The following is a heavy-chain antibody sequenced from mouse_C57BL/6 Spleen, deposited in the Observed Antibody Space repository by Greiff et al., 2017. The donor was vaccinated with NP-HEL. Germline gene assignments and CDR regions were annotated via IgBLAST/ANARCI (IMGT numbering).Heavy chain of an antibody. CDR1: GFTFSDYY. V-gene: IGHV5-16*01. D-gene: IGHD2-5*01. CDR3: AREDYSNSWFAY. Sequence: VQLKESEGGLVQPGSSMKLSCTASGFTFSDYYMAWVRQVPEKGLEWVANINYDGSSTYYLDSLKSRFIISRDNAKNILYLQMSSLKSEDTATYYCAREDYSNSWFAYWGQGTLVTVSA. CDR2: INYDGSST. J-gene: IGHJ3*01.